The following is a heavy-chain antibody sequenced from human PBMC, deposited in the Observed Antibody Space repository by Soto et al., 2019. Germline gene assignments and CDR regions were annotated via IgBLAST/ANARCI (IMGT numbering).Heavy chain of an antibody. CDR1: GYTLTSYG. CDR2: ISAYSGNT. CDR3: AREDYGDYVFDY. V-gene: IGHV1-18*01. Sequence: ASVKVSCKASGYTLTSYGISWVRQAPGQGLEWVGWISAYSGNTKYAQKLQGRVTMTTDTSTTTAYMELRSLRSDDTAVYYCAREDYGDYVFDYWGQGTLVTVSS. D-gene: IGHD4-17*01. J-gene: IGHJ4*02.